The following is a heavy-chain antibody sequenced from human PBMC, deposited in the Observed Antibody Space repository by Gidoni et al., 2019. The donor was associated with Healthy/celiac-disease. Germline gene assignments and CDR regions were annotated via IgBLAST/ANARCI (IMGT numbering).Heavy chain of an antibody. CDR1: GYTFTSYG. J-gene: IGHJ4*02. CDR2: ISAYNGNT. D-gene: IGHD3-3*01. Sequence: QVQLVQSGAEVKKPGASVKVSCKASGYTFTSYGISWVRQAPGQGLEWMGWISAYNGNTNYAQKLQGRVTMTTDTSTSTAYMELRSLRSDDTAVYYCARCGVEYYDFWSEQGYYFDYWGQGTLVTVSS. V-gene: IGHV1-18*01. CDR3: ARCGVEYYDFWSEQGYYFDY.